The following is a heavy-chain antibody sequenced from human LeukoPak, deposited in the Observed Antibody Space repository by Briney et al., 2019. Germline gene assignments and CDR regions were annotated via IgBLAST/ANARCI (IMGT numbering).Heavy chain of an antibody. Sequence: SETLSLTCTVSGGSISSSSYYWSWIRQPPRKGLEWIGEINHSGSTNYNPSLKSRVTISVDTSKNQFSLKLSSVTAADTAVYYCARDPNYYYGMDVWGQGTTVTVSS. CDR1: GGSISSSSYY. J-gene: IGHJ6*02. CDR3: ARDPNYYYGMDV. V-gene: IGHV4-39*07. CDR2: INHSGST.